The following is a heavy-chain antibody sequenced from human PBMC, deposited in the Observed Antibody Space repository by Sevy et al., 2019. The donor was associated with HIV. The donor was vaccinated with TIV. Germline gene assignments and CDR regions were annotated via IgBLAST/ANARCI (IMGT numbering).Heavy chain of an antibody. CDR3: AREDSDDTSAYYYFYYGMDV. V-gene: IGHV1-2*06. CDR2: IHPKSGAT. D-gene: IGHD3-22*01. CDR1: GYTLPAYY. J-gene: IGHJ6*02. Sequence: ASVKVSRKASGYTLPAYYIHWLRQAPVQGVEGMGRIHPKSGATNYAQKFQGRVTITRDTSISTSFMELTSLRSGDTAVYYCAREDSDDTSAYYYFYYGMDVWGQGTTVTVSS.